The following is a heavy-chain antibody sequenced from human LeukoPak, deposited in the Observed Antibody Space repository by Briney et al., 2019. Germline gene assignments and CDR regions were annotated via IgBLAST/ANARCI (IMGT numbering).Heavy chain of an antibody. V-gene: IGHV1-8*01. CDR3: ATFNYDILTGRPYYFDY. J-gene: IGHJ4*02. D-gene: IGHD3-9*01. CDR1: GYTFTSYD. CDR2: MNPNSGNT. Sequence: ASVKVSCKASGYTFTSYDINWVRQATGQGLEWMGWMNPNSGNTGYAQKFQGRATMTEDTSTDTAYMELSSLRSEDTAVYYCATFNYDILTGRPYYFDYWGQGTLVTVSS.